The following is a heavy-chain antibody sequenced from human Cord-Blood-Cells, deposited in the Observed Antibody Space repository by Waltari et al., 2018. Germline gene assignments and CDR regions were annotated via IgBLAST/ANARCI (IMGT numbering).Heavy chain of an antibody. Sequence: EVQLLESGGGLVQPGGSLRLSCAASGFTFSSYAMSWVRQAPGKGLEWVSAIRGSGGSTYYADTVKGRFTISRDNSKNTLYLQMNSLRAEDTAVYYCAKARLSRGWYYFDYWGQGTLVTVSS. CDR1: GFTFSSYA. J-gene: IGHJ4*02. V-gene: IGHV3-23*01. CDR2: IRGSGGST. CDR3: AKARLSRGWYYFDY. D-gene: IGHD6-19*01.